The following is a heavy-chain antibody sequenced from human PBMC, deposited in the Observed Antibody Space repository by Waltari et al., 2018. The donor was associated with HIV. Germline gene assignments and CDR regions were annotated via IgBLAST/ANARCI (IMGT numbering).Heavy chain of an antibody. CDR2: IVPHDCDS. V-gene: IGHV1-2*02. J-gene: IGHJ4*02. D-gene: IGHD2-21*01. CDR1: GYTFSDHY. Sequence: QVQLLQSGAEVKKPGASVKVSCKASGYTFSDHYIHWVRQAPGQGLEWGRWIVPHDCDSRSGKKLTVRVTMTGDPCINQFFMQMNSMRVDDAALYFWGGVGGGMGYGPAILRGGWGQGTRVTVSS. CDR3: GGVGGGMGYGPAILRGG.